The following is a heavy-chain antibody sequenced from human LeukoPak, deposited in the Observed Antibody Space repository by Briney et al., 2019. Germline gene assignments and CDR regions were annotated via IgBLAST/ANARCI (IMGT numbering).Heavy chain of an antibody. CDR1: GFTFSSYA. V-gene: IGHV3-23*01. J-gene: IGHJ4*02. CDR2: ISGSGGSI. CDR3: AKEGYYDSSGPFDY. Sequence: GRSLRLSCAASGFTFSSYAMHWVRQAPGKGLEWVSGISGSGGSIYYADSVKGRFTISRDNSKNTLYLQMNSLRAEDTAVYYCAKEGYYDSSGPFDYWGQGTLVTVSS. D-gene: IGHD3-22*01.